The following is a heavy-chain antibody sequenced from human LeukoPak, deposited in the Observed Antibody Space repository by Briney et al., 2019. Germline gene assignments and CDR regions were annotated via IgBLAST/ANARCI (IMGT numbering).Heavy chain of an antibody. CDR2: IYYSGST. Sequence: SETLSLTCTVSGGSISSSSYYWGWIRQPPGKGLEWIGSIYYSGSTYYNPSLQSRVTISVDTSQNQFSLKLSSVTAADTAVYYCAKSVKAVYYFDYWGQGTLVTVSS. V-gene: IGHV4-39*01. J-gene: IGHJ4*02. CDR1: GGSISSSSYY. D-gene: IGHD5/OR15-5a*01. CDR3: AKSVKAVYYFDY.